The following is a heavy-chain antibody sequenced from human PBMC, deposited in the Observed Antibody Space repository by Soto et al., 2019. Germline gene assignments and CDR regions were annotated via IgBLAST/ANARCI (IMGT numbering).Heavy chain of an antibody. J-gene: IGHJ6*02. D-gene: IGHD6-13*01. Sequence: EVQLLESGGGLVQPGGSLRFSCAASGFTFSSYAMSWVRQAPGKGLEWVSAISGSGGSTYYADSVKGRFTISRDNSKNTLYLQMNSLRAEDTAVYYCAKVGYSSSSFGMDVWGQGTTVTVSS. CDR2: ISGSGGST. CDR3: AKVGYSSSSFGMDV. V-gene: IGHV3-23*01. CDR1: GFTFSSYA.